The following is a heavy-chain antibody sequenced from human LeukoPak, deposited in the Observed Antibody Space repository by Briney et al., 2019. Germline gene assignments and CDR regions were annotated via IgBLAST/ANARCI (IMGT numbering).Heavy chain of an antibody. Sequence: PGGSLRLSCAASGFTFSSFGMTWVRQAPGKGLEWVSTIGISGGSTFYADSVKGRFTTSRDNAKNTLYLQMNSLRAEDTAVYYCARARAALDVWGKGTTVTISS. J-gene: IGHJ6*04. D-gene: IGHD6-13*01. CDR2: IGISGGST. CDR3: ARARAALDV. V-gene: IGHV3-23*01. CDR1: GFTFSSFG.